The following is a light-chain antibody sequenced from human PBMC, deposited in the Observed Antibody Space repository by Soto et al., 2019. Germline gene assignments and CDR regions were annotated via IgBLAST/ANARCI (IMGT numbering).Light chain of an antibody. Sequence: QSALTQPASVSGSPGQSITISCTGTSGDIGSYNCVSWYQQHPGKAPKLIIYEVTDRPSGVSNRFSGSKSGNTASLTISGLQAEDEAEYYCSSYTNSNTSGFVFGTGTKLTVL. J-gene: IGLJ1*01. CDR3: SSYTNSNTSGFV. CDR2: EVT. V-gene: IGLV2-14*01. CDR1: SGDIGSYNC.